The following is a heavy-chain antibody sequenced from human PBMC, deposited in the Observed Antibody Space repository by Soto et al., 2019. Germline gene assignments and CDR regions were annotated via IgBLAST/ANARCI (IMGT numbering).Heavy chain of an antibody. Sequence: QAQLVESGGGVVQPGTSLRLSCATSGFTFNSYAMQWVRQAPDKGLEWVSIISYDGNHKFYADSVKGRFTISRDHSKNTLYLVRNSLRPADTAVYYCARDRRISVADTGWFDTWGQGTLVTVSS. V-gene: IGHV3-30-3*01. CDR3: ARDRRISVADTGWFDT. CDR1: GFTFNSYA. D-gene: IGHD6-19*01. CDR2: ISYDGNHK. J-gene: IGHJ5*02.